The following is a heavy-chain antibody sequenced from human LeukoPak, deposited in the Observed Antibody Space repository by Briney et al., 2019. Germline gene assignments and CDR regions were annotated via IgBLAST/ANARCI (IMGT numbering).Heavy chain of an antibody. D-gene: IGHD4-17*01. CDR3: ARHGRYGDYATASFDY. CDR2: INPSGGST. CDR1: GYTFTSYY. Sequence: ASVKVSCKASGYTFTSYYMHWVRQAPGQGLEWMGIINPSGGSTSYAQKFQGRVTMTRDTSTSTVYMELSSLRSEDTAVYYCARHGRYGDYATASFDYWGQGTLVTVSS. V-gene: IGHV1-46*01. J-gene: IGHJ4*02.